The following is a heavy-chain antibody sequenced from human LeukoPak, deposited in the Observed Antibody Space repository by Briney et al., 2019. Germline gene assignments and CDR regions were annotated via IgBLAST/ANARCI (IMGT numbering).Heavy chain of an antibody. CDR2: IYYSGTT. D-gene: IGHD6-19*01. CDR1: GGSISSGGYY. CDR3: AREGSAVRKFYFDY. Sequence: TLSLTCTVSGGSISSGGYYWSWIRQHPGKGLEWIGYIYYSGTTYYNPSLKSRVTLSVDTSKNQFSLKLSSVSAADTAVYYCAREGSAVRKFYFDYWGQGTLVTVSS. V-gene: IGHV4-31*03. J-gene: IGHJ4*02.